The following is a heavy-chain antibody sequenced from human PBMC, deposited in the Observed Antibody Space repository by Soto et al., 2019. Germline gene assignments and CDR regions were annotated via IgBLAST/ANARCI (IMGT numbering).Heavy chain of an antibody. CDR2: IIPIFGTA. CDR3: ARVKQQLVMGFDP. CDR1: GGTFSSYA. V-gene: IGHV1-69*13. Sequence: SVKVSCKASGGTFSSYAISWVRQALGQGLEWMGGIIPIFGTANYAQKFQGRVTITADESTSTAYMELSSLRSEDTAVYYCARVKQQLVMGFDPWGQGTLVTVSS. J-gene: IGHJ5*02. D-gene: IGHD6-13*01.